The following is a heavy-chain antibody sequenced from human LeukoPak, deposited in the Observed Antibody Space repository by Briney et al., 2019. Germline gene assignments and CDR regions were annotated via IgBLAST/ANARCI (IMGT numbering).Heavy chain of an antibody. CDR3: ARGYSPDY. Sequence: SETLSLTCTVSGGSIRSSSYYWGWIRQPPGKGLEWIGSIYYSGSTYYTPSLKSRVAISVDTSKNQFSLRLNSVTAADTAVYYCARGYSPDYWGQGTLVTVSS. V-gene: IGHV4-39*01. CDR1: GGSIRSSSYY. J-gene: IGHJ4*02. CDR2: IYYSGST. D-gene: IGHD5-18*01.